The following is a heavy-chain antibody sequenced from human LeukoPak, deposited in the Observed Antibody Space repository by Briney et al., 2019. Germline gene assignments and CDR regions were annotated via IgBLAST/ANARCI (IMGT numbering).Heavy chain of an antibody. CDR1: GFTFNNAW. CDR3: TSFTIFGV. J-gene: IGHJ4*02. CDR2: IKSKADGGTT. D-gene: IGHD3-3*01. Sequence: PGGSLILSCEASGFTFNNAWMTWVRQAPGKGLEWVGRIKSKADGGTTDYAAPVKGRFTISRDDSKNTLYLHMNSLKTEDTAVYYCTSFTIFGVWGQGTLVTVSS. V-gene: IGHV3-15*01.